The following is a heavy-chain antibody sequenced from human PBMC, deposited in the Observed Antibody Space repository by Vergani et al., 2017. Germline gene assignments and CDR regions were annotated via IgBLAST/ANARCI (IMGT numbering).Heavy chain of an antibody. CDR2: IKQYGSEK. CDR3: ARDRTRLWPQGWFDP. Sequence: EVQLVESGGGLVQPGGSLRLSCAASGFTFSSYWMSWVRQAPGKGLEWGANIKQYGSEKDYVDSVKGRFTISRGNAKNSLYLQMNSLRAEDTAVYYCARDRTRLWPQGWFDPWGQGTLVTVSS. D-gene: IGHD5-18*01. J-gene: IGHJ5*02. V-gene: IGHV3-7*03. CDR1: GFTFSSYW.